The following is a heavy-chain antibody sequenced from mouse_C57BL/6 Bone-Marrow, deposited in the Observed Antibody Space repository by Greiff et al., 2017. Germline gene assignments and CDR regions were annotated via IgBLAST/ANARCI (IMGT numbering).Heavy chain of an antibody. CDR2: IYPGGGYT. V-gene: IGHV1-63*01. CDR1: GYTFTNYW. J-gene: IGHJ2*01. D-gene: IGHD2-1*01. Sequence: QVQLKQSGAELVRPGTSVKMSCKASGYTFTNYWIGWAKQRPGHGLEWIGDIYPGGGYTNYNEKFKGKATLTAEKSSSTAYMQFSSLTSEDSAIYYCARRDYGIDYWGQGTTLTVSS. CDR3: ARRDYGIDY.